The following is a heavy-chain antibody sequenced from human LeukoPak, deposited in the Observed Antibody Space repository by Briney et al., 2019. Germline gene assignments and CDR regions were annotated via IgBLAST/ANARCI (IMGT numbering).Heavy chain of an antibody. Sequence: ASVKVSCKASGYTFTGYYMHWVRQAPGQGLEWMGRINPNSGGTNYAQKFQGRVTMTRDTSISTAYMELSRLRSDDTAVYYCARDYNFGVVIGYYYYYMDVWGKGTTVTVSS. J-gene: IGHJ6*03. D-gene: IGHD3-3*01. CDR2: INPNSGGT. V-gene: IGHV1-2*02. CDR3: ARDYNFGVVIGYYYYYMDV. CDR1: GYTFTGYY.